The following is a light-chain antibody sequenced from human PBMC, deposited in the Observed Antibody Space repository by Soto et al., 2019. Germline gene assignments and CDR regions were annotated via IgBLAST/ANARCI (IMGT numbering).Light chain of an antibody. J-gene: IGKJ1*01. V-gene: IGKV3-15*01. CDR2: GAS. CDR3: QQYNNWPET. Sequence: IVMTQSPVTLSVSPGERATLSCRASQSVNSNVAWFQQKPGQAPRFLIYGASTRATGTSGRFSGSGSGTEFTLTISSLQSEDSAVYYCQQYNNWPETFGQGTKVEIK. CDR1: QSVNSN.